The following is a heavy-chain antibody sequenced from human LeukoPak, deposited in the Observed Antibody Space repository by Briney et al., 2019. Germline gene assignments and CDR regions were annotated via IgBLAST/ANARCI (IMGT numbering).Heavy chain of an antibody. CDR1: GFTFSASA. V-gene: IGHV3-73*01. CDR3: TEDFGDYGPLGY. CDR2: IRSKANNYAT. Sequence: GGSLKLSCAASGFTFSASAVHWVRQASGKGLEWVGRIRSKANNYATAYAASVKGRFTISRDDSKKMTYLQMNSLKIEDTAVYYCTEDFGDYGPLGYWGQGTLVTVSS. D-gene: IGHD4-17*01. J-gene: IGHJ4*02.